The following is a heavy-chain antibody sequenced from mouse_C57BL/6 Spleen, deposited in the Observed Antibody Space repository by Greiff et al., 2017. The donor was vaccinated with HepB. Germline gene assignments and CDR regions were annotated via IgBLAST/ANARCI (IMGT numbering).Heavy chain of an antibody. D-gene: IGHD2-1*01. CDR2: ISDGGSYT. J-gene: IGHJ2*01. CDR3: ARGYGNYVRYFDY. V-gene: IGHV5-4*01. Sequence: EVQVVESGGGLVKPGGSLKLSCAASGFTFSSYAMSWVRQTPEKRLEWVATISDGGSYTYYPDNVKGRFTISRDNAKNNLYLQMSHLKSEDTAMYYCARGYGNYVRYFDYWGQGTTLTVSS. CDR1: GFTFSSYA.